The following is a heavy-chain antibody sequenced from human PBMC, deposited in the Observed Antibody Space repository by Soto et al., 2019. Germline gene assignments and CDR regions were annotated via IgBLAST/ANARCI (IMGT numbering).Heavy chain of an antibody. CDR1: GGTFSSYA. CDR2: IIPIFGTA. D-gene: IGHD6-13*01. CDR3: AREPEKVAAPLSVYNWFDP. V-gene: IGHV1-69*13. J-gene: IGHJ5*02. Sequence: GASVKVSCKASGGTFSSYAISWVRQAPGQGLEWMGGIIPIFGTANYAQKFKGRVTITADESTSTVYMELSSLRSEDTAVYYCAREPEKVAAPLSVYNWFDPWGQGTLVTVSS.